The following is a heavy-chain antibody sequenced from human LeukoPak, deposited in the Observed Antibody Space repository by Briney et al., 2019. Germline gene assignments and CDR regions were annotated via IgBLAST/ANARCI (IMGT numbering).Heavy chain of an antibody. CDR3: ARRGRALYCNGGSCYDY. Sequence: PSETLSLTCTVSGGSISSYYWSWIRQPPGKGLEWIGYIYYSGSTNYNPSLKSRVTISVDTSKNQYSLRLSSVTAADTAVYYCARRGRALYCNGGSCYDYWGQGTLVTVSS. CDR2: IYYSGST. V-gene: IGHV4-59*01. D-gene: IGHD2-15*01. J-gene: IGHJ4*02. CDR1: GGSISSYY.